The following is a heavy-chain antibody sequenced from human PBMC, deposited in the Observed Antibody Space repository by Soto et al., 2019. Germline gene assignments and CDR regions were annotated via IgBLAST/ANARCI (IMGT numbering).Heavy chain of an antibody. CDR2: GRNRAYSYST. V-gene: IGHV3-72*01. D-gene: IGHD3-10*01. J-gene: IGHJ4*02. Sequence: GGSLRLSCAASGYIFSDHYIDWVRQGPGKGLEWVGRGRNRAYSYSTEYAASVKGRFTISRDDSRNSVNLQMNSLKTEDTAVYYCGMNYYNVFYWGQGTLVTVSS. CDR3: GMNYYNVFY. CDR1: GYIFSDHY.